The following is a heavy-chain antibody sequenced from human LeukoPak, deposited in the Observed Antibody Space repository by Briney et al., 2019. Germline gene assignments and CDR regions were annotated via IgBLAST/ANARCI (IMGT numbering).Heavy chain of an antibody. D-gene: IGHD3-3*02. CDR1: GFTFSSYA. Sequence: GGSLRLSCAASGFTFSSYAMSWVRQAPGKGLEWVSAISGSGGSTYYADSVKGRFTISRDNSKNTLYLQMNSLRAEDTAVYHCAKDGPVSMVAPIDYWGQGTLVTVSS. J-gene: IGHJ4*02. CDR2: ISGSGGST. CDR3: AKDGPVSMVAPIDY. V-gene: IGHV3-23*01.